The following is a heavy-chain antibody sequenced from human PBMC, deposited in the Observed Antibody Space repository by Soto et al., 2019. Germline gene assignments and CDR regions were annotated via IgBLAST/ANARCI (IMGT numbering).Heavy chain of an antibody. J-gene: IGHJ4*02. D-gene: IGHD7-27*01. Sequence: ASVKVSCKASGYTFSSYAMHWVRQAPGQRLEWMGWINAGYGNTKSSQKFQDRATISRDTSASTAYMELTSLRSEDTAVYYCARDTGDGTFDFWGQGTLVTVSS. CDR3: ARDTGDGTFDF. CDR1: GYTFSSYA. V-gene: IGHV1-3*01. CDR2: INAGYGNT.